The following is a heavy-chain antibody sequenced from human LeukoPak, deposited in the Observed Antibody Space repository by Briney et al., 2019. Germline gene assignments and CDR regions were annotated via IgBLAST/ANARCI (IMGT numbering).Heavy chain of an antibody. CDR1: GGTFSSYA. CDR2: IIPIFGTA. J-gene: IGHJ4*02. D-gene: IGHD3-16*01. CDR3: ARDGGWQNAIHY. Sequence: SVKVSCKASGGTFSSYAISWVRQAPGQGLEWMGGIIPIFGTANYAQKLQGRVTITTDESTSTAYMELSSLRSEDTAVYYCARDGGWQNAIHYWGQGTLVTVSS. V-gene: IGHV1-69*05.